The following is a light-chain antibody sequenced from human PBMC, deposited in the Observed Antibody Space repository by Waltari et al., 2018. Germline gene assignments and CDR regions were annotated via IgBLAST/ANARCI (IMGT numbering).Light chain of an antibody. V-gene: IGLV3-21*03. CDR1: NIGRKT. J-gene: IGLJ2*01. Sequence: YVLTQPPSVSVTPGRTARIPCGGNNIGRKTVHWYQQKPGQAPVLVVYEDKERPSGSPGRISASNSGNTATLTISGVAAGDEADYYCQVWDRTGDHVIFGGGTKLTVL. CDR2: EDK. CDR3: QVWDRTGDHVI.